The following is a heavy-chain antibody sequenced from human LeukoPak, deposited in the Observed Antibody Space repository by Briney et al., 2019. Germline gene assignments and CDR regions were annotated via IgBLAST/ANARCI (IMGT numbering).Heavy chain of an antibody. Sequence: ASVKVSCKASGYIFTASYIHWVRQAPRQGLEWMGWINPNIGGTSFAKKFQGRVTLTRDTSITTTYLELTGLRSDDTAVYVCARGDCSGVSCYSVDSWGQGTLVTVSS. CDR3: ARGDCSGVSCYSVDS. J-gene: IGHJ4*02. V-gene: IGHV1-2*02. D-gene: IGHD2-15*01. CDR2: INPNIGGT. CDR1: GYIFTASY.